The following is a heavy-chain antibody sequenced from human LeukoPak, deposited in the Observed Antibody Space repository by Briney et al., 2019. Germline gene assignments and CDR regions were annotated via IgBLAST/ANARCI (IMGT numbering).Heavy chain of an antibody. Sequence: GRSLRLSCAASGFTFSSYGIHWVRQAPGKGLEGVAVISYDGSNKYYADSVKGRFTISRDNSKNTLYLQMNSLRAEGTAVYYCAKSGDSTGFWDFDYWGQGTLVTVSS. V-gene: IGHV3-30*18. CDR2: ISYDGSNK. D-gene: IGHD3-22*01. CDR3: AKSGDSTGFWDFDY. CDR1: GFTFSSYG. J-gene: IGHJ4*02.